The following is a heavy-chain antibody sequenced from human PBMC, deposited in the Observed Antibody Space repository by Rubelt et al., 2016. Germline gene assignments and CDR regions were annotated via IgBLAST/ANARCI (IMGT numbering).Heavy chain of an antibody. CDR2: INIDGSDA. CDR1: GFTFSSYW. J-gene: IGHJ5*02. Sequence: EVQLVESGGGLVQPGGSLRLSCAASGFTFSSYWMHRVRQAPGMGLVWVSRINIDGSDATYADSVKGRFTISRDNSKKTLYLQMNSLRAEDPAVYYCAEGKNVDTAMAAWGQGTLVTVSS. V-gene: IGHV3-74*01. CDR3: AEGKNVDTAMAA. D-gene: IGHD5-18*01.